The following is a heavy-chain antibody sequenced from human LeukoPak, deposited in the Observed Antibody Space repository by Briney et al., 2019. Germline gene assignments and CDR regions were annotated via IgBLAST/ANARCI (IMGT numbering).Heavy chain of an antibody. CDR1: GFTFSSYA. J-gene: IGHJ4*02. CDR2: ISGSGGST. Sequence: PGGSLRPSCAASGFTFSSYAMSWVRQAPGKGLEWVSAISGSGGSTYYADSVKGRFTISRDNSKNTLYLQMNSLRAEDTAVYYCAKVFRSERYFDYWGQGTLVTVSS. CDR3: AKVFRSERYFDY. D-gene: IGHD5-24*01. V-gene: IGHV3-23*01.